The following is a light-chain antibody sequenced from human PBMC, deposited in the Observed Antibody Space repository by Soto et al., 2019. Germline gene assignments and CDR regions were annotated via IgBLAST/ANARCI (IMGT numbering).Light chain of an antibody. CDR1: QGISSY. CDR2: AAS. CDR3: QQLNSYPLT. J-gene: IGKJ4*01. V-gene: IGKV1-9*01. Sequence: IPLTQSPSSLSASVGDRVTITCRASQGISSYLAWYQQKPGKAPKLLIYAASTLQSGVPSRFSGSGSGTDITLTISSLQPEDFATYSCQQLNSYPLTCGGGTKVEIK.